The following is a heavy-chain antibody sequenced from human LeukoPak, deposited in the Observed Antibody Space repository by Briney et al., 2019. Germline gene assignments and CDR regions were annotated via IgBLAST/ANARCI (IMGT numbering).Heavy chain of an antibody. Sequence: PGGSLRLSCAASGFTVSSNYMSWVRQAPGKGLEWVSVIYSGGSTYYADSVKGRFTISRDNSKNTLYLQMNSLRAEDTAVYYCARVNYQEDGDFDYRGQGTLVTVSS. CDR1: GFTVSSNY. V-gene: IGHV3-53*01. D-gene: IGHD1-7*01. CDR3: ARVNYQEDGDFDY. CDR2: IYSGGST. J-gene: IGHJ4*02.